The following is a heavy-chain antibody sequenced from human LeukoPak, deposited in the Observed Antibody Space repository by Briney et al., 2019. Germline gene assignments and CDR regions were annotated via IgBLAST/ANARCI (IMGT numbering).Heavy chain of an antibody. V-gene: IGHV1-46*01. D-gene: IGHD3-10*01. Sequence: ASVKVSCKASGYTLTSYYMHWVRQAPGQGVEGMGIINTSGGSTIYAKKFQGRVTMTRDTSTRTVYMELSSLTSEDTAVYYCARSGIRFADTMIWFGDSWGQGTLVTVSS. CDR3: ARSGIRFADTMIWFGDS. CDR2: INTSGGST. CDR1: GYTLTSYY. J-gene: IGHJ4*02.